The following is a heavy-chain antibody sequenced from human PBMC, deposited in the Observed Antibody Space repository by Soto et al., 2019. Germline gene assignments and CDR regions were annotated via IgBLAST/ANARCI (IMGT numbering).Heavy chain of an antibody. V-gene: IGHV4-59*01. CDR2: IYYSGRT. D-gene: IGHD3-16*02. CDR3: ARMRGLGEISPYFDS. Sequence: QVQLQESGPGLVRPSETLSLTCSVSGGSISDYQWNWIRQSPGKGLEWIGYIYYSGRTNYNPSLKGRVTISLDTSTKQFSLRLRSVPAADTAVYYCARMRGLGEISPYFDSWGQGTLVTVSS. CDR1: GGSISDYQ. J-gene: IGHJ4*02.